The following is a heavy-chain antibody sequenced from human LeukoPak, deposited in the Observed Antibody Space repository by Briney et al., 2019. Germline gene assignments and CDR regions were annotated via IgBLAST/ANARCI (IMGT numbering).Heavy chain of an antibody. D-gene: IGHD4-17*01. CDR3: ARGDLPPDYGDYFGYYYYYYGMDV. V-gene: IGHV3-7*01. Sequence: GGSLRLSCAVSGFTFRTSWMTWVRQAPGKGLECVGNINPDGSVTAYLGSVKGRFTISRDNAKNSLYLQMNSLRAEDTAVYYCARGDLPPDYGDYFGYYYYYYGMDVWGQGTTVTVSS. CDR2: INPDGSVT. CDR1: GFTFRTSW. J-gene: IGHJ6*02.